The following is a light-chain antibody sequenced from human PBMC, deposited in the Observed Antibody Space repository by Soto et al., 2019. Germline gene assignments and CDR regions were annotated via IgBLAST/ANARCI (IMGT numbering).Light chain of an antibody. V-gene: IGLV2-14*01. J-gene: IGLJ1*01. CDR2: GVS. Sequence: QSALTQPASVSGSPGQSITISCTGTSSDVGGYNYVSWYQQHPGKAPKLMIYGVSNRPSGVSNRFSGFKSDNTAYLTISGLQAEDEADYYCSSYVSSSPLDVFGTGTKLTVL. CDR1: SSDVGGYNY. CDR3: SSYVSSSPLDV.